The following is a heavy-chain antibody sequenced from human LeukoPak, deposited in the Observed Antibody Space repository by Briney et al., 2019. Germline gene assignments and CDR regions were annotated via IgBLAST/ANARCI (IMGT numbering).Heavy chain of an antibody. V-gene: IGHV3-48*04. CDR3: ASSGQGGGLDV. D-gene: IGHD3-16*01. CDR2: ISSSGSTI. Sequence: GGSLRLSCAASGFTFSRYSMNWVRQAPGKGLEWVSYISSSGSTIYYADSVKGRFTISRDNAKNSLYLQMNSLRAEDTAVYYCASSGQGGGLDVWGKGTTVTVSS. J-gene: IGHJ6*04. CDR1: GFTFSRYS.